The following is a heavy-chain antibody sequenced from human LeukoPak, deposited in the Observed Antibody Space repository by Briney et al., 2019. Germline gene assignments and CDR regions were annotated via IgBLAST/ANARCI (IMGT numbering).Heavy chain of an antibody. Sequence: ASVKVSCKASGYTFTSYGISWVRQAPGQGLEWMGWISAYNGDTNYAQKLQGRVTMTTDTSTSTAYMELRSLRSDDTAVYYCARARGLPGATVTSSRYYYYHGMDVWGQGTTVTVSS. CDR2: ISAYNGDT. CDR3: ARARGLPGATVTSSRYYYYHGMDV. V-gene: IGHV1-18*01. CDR1: GYTFTSYG. D-gene: IGHD4-17*01. J-gene: IGHJ6*02.